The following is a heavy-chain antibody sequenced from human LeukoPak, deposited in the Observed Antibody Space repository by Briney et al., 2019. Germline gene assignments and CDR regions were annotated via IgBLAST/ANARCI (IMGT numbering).Heavy chain of an antibody. J-gene: IGHJ5*02. CDR1: GGTFSSYA. CDR2: IIPIFGTA. CDR3: ARDLVGVVTGNWFDP. V-gene: IGHV1-69*13. Sequence: ASVKVSCKASGGTFSSYAISWVRQAPGQGLEWMGGIIPIFGTANYAQKFQGRVTITADESTSTAYMELSSLRSEDTAGYYCARDLVGVVTGNWFDPWGQGTLVTVSS. D-gene: IGHD2-21*02.